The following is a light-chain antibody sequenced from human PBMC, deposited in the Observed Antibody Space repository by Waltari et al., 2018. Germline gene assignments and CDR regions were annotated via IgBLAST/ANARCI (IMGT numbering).Light chain of an antibody. CDR3: QSYDNSLVV. Sequence: SVLTPPPSVSGAPGQSFTISCPGSSSNIRAGFYVHWYQQLPVTAPKLLIYGNNNRPSGVPDRCYGSKSGTSASLAITGLQAEDEADYYCQSYDNSLVVFGGGTKLTAL. J-gene: IGLJ2*01. V-gene: IGLV1-40*01. CDR1: SSNIRAGFY. CDR2: GNN.